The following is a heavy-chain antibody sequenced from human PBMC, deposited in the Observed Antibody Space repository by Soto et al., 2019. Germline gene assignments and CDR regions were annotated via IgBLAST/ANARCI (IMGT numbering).Heavy chain of an antibody. Sequence: GGSLRLSCAASGFIFSTFDIHWVRHAPGKGLEWVSGIGTLSDAVYAASVQGRFTISRQNDKNSVYLQMNSLRAGDTAVYYCARGRSFSYDSTPPPRFDPRGQGTLVTVSS. V-gene: IGHV3-13*01. D-gene: IGHD3-22*01. CDR3: ARGRSFSYDSTPPPRFDP. CDR2: IGTLSDA. J-gene: IGHJ5*02. CDR1: GFIFSTFD.